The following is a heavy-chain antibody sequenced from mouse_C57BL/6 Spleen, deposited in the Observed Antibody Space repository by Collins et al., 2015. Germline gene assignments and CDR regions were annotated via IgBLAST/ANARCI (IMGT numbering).Heavy chain of an antibody. D-gene: IGHD1-1*01. J-gene: IGHJ4*01. CDR3: ANYYYGVEDY. Sequence: VKISCKASGYTFTDYYMNWVKQSHGKSLEWIGDLTPNNGGSTYNQKFKGKAALTLDKSSSTAYMELRSLTSEDSAVYYCANYYYGVEDYWGQGTSVTVSS. CDR2: LTPNNGGS. CDR1: GYTFTDYY. V-gene: IGHV1-26*01.